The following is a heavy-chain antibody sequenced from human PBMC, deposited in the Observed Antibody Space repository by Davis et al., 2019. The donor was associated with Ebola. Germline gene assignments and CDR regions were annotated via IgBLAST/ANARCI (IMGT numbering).Heavy chain of an antibody. D-gene: IGHD1-26*01. CDR3: ARVSSGSYSLYFDY. CDR2: INHSGST. J-gene: IGHJ4*02. V-gene: IGHV4-34*01. CDR1: GGSFSGYY. Sequence: PSETLSLTCAVYGGSFSGYYWSWIRQPPGKGLEWIGEINHSGSTNYNPSLKSRVTISVDTSKNQFSLKLSSVTAADTAVYYCARVSSGSYSLYFDYWGQGTLVTVSS.